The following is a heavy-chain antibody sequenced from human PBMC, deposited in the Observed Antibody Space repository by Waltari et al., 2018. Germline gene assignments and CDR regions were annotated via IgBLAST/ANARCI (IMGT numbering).Heavy chain of an antibody. V-gene: IGHV1-69*01. CDR1: GGTFSSYA. D-gene: IGHD3-16*02. J-gene: IGHJ4*02. Sequence: QVQLVQSGAEVKKPGSSVKVSCKASGGTFSSYAISWVRQPPGQGLEWMGGIIPIFGTANYAQKFQGRVTITADESTSTAYMELSSLRSEDTAVYYCARDKYYDYVWGSYRPYYFDYWGQGTLVTVSS. CDR3: ARDKYYDYVWGSYRPYYFDY. CDR2: IIPIFGTA.